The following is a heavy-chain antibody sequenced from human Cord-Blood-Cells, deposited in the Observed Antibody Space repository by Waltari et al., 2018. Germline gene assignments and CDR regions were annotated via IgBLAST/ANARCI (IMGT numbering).Heavy chain of an antibody. V-gene: IGHV3-48*01. J-gene: IGHJ4*02. CDR2: ISSSSSTI. D-gene: IGHD1-7*01. CDR1: EFTFSGYT. CDR3: ARDSGNWNYDY. Sequence: EVQLVESGGGLVQPGGSRRPSFAASEFTFSGYTMNGVRQAPGKGLEWVSYISSSSSTIYYADSVKGRFTISRDNAKNSLYLQMNSLRAEDTAVYYCARDSGNWNYDYWGQGTLVTVSS.